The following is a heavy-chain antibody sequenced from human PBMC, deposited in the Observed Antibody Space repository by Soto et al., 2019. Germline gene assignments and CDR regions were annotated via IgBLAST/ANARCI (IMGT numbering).Heavy chain of an antibody. V-gene: IGHV3-73*01. Sequence: PGGSLRLSCEASGFTFSGSAMHWVRQASGKGLEWVGRIRSKANSYATAYAASVKGRFTISRDDSKNTAYLQMNSLKTEDTAVYYCTRHVRYSSSWFDYWGQGTLVTVSS. D-gene: IGHD6-13*01. CDR2: IRSKANSYAT. CDR3: TRHVRYSSSWFDY. J-gene: IGHJ4*02. CDR1: GFTFSGSA.